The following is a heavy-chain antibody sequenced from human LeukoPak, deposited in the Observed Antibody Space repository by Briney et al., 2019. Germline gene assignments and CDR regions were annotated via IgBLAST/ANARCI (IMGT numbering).Heavy chain of an antibody. CDR1: GFTFSSSA. Sequence: PGGSLRLSCAASGFTFSSSAMSWVRQAPGKGLEWVSAISNNGGYTYYADSVQGRFTISRDNSKNTLYLQMNSLRAEDTAVYYCAKVVVAASEAGSFDYWGQGTLVTVSS. J-gene: IGHJ4*02. D-gene: IGHD2-15*01. CDR2: ISNNGGYT. V-gene: IGHV3-23*01. CDR3: AKVVVAASEAGSFDY.